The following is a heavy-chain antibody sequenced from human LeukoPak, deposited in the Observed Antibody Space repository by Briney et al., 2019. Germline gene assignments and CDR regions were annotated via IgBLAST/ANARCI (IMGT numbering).Heavy chain of an antibody. J-gene: IGHJ4*02. Sequence: GSLRLSCAASGFTFSSYSMNWVRQAPGKGLQWVSSISNIGSYIYYADSVKGRFTISRDNAKNSLYLQMNSLRTEDTAVYYCARDVGYQMGMGYWGQGTPVTVSS. CDR1: GFTFSSYS. CDR3: ARDVGYQMGMGY. D-gene: IGHD2-2*01. CDR2: ISNIGSYI. V-gene: IGHV3-21*01.